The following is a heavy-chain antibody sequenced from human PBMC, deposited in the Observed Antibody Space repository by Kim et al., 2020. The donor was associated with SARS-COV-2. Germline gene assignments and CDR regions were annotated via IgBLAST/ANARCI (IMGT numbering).Heavy chain of an antibody. CDR3: ARGFIAMVRVVIICDALD. CDR1: GGSFSSYY. CDR2: INHRGST. V-gene: IGHV4-34*01. D-gene: IGHD3-10*01. J-gene: IGHJ3*02. Sequence: SETLSLTCAVYGGSFSSYYWSCIRQPPGRGLEWIGEINHRGSTNYNTSLKSRVTISVDTSTNKFSLQLSSVTAADTAVYYCARGFIAMVRVVIICDALD.